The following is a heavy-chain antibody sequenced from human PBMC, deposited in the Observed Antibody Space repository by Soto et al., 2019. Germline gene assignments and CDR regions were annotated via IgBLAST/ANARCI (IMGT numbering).Heavy chain of an antibody. CDR1: SGSFSGYY. CDR3: ARAPKVSGSSQTRPDF. V-gene: IGHV4-34*01. CDR2: LSQSGNT. D-gene: IGHD6-6*01. Sequence: KPSETLSLTCSIYSGSFSGYYWSWIRQPPGKGLEWIGELSQSGNTNYSPSLKSRVSISIDTSKKQFSLNLASVSAANTAVYYCARAPKVSGSSQTRPDFWGQGTLVTVSS. J-gene: IGHJ4*02.